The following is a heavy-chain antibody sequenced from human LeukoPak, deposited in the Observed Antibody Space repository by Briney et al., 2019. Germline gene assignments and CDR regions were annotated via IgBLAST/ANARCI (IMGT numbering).Heavy chain of an antibody. CDR2: ISSTGSTI. V-gene: IGHV3-48*03. CDR3: ARHTLVGADAFDI. D-gene: IGHD2-2*01. CDR1: GFTFSSYE. Sequence: GGSLRLSCAASGFTFSSYEMNWVCQAPGKGLEWVSYISSTGSTIYYADSVKGRFTISRDNAKNSLYLQMNSLRAEETAVYYCARHTLVGADAFDIWGQGTMVTVSS. J-gene: IGHJ3*02.